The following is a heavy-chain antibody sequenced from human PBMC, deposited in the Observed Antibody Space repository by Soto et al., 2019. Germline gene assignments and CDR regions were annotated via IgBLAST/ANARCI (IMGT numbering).Heavy chain of an antibody. D-gene: IGHD3-10*01. V-gene: IGHV3-21*01. Sequence: EVHLVESGGGLVKPGGSLRLSCEASGFTLTTYTMNWVRQASGKGLEWVSSITSSSGHIYYADSVKGRFTLSRDNARNSLYLQMNSLRAEDTAVYYCVRERGLSSFYGMDVWGQGTTVTVSS. CDR2: ITSSSGHI. J-gene: IGHJ6*02. CDR1: GFTLTTYT. CDR3: VRERGLSSFYGMDV.